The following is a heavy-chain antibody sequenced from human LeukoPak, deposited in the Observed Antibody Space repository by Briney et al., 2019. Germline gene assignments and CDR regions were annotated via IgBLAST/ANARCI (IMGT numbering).Heavy chain of an antibody. V-gene: IGHV1-46*01. Sequence: ASVKVSCKASGYTFTSYYMHWVRQAPGQGLEWMGIINPSGGSTSYAQKFQGRVTMTRDTSTSTVYMELSSLRSEDTAVYYCARAKDGRRDLRFPDGIGYWGQGTLVTVSS. D-gene: IGHD5-12*01. CDR2: INPSGGST. J-gene: IGHJ4*02. CDR1: GYTFTSYY. CDR3: ARAKDGRRDLRFPDGIGY.